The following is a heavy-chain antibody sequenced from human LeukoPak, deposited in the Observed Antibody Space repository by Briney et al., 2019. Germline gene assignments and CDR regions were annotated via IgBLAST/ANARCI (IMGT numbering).Heavy chain of an antibody. Sequence: PGGSLTLSCAASGFSVSTNYMNWVRQAPGKGLEWVSILYSGSSTYYTDSVKGRFTISRDNSRNTLYLHMTNLRAEDTAVYYCARVGDHYHWYLDLRGRGSLLTVSS. CDR2: LYSGSST. CDR1: GFSVSTNY. D-gene: IGHD3-10*01. V-gene: IGHV3-53*01. J-gene: IGHJ2*01. CDR3: ARVGDHYHWYLDL.